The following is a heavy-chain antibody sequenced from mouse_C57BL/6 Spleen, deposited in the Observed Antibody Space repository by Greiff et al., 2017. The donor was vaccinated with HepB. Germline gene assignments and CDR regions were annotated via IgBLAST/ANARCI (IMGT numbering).Heavy chain of an antibody. J-gene: IGHJ4*01. Sequence: QVHVKQSGAELVKPGASVKISCKASGYAFSSYWMNWVKQRPGKGLEWIGQIYPGDGDTNYNGKFKGKATLTADKSSNTASMQLSSRTSEDSAVYCCARRGLRRDGYAMDYWGQGTSVTVSS. CDR3: ARRGLRRDGYAMDY. D-gene: IGHD2-4*01. CDR1: GYAFSSYW. V-gene: IGHV1-80*01. CDR2: IYPGDGDT.